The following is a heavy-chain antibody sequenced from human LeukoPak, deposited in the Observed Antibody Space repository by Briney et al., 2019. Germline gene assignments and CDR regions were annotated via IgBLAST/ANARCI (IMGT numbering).Heavy chain of an antibody. CDR3: ARRIAVAYDAFDI. D-gene: IGHD6-19*01. V-gene: IGHV4-61*05. CDR1: GGSSTSNAYY. Sequence: SETLSLTCTVSGGSSTSNAYYWGWIRQSPGKGLEWIGGLYYNGSIYSSGRPYYNPSLKSRVTISVDTSKTQVSLKLRSVTAADSAVYYCARRIAVAYDAFDIWGQGTMVTVSS. CDR2: LYYNGSIYSSGRP. J-gene: IGHJ3*02.